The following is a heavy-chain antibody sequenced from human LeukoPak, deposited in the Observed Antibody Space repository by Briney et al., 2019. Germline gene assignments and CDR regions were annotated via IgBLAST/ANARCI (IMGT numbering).Heavy chain of an antibody. J-gene: IGHJ4*02. CDR1: GVTLSTYA. CDR3: AALGPPIDF. D-gene: IGHD7-27*01. Sequence: GGSLRLSCAASGVTLSTYAMSWARQAPGRGLEWVSGISSSGSGGNTYYADSVKGRFTISRDNSKNTLYLQMSSLRADDTAVYYCAALGPPIDFWGQGTLVTVSS. CDR2: ISSSGSGGNT. V-gene: IGHV3-23*01.